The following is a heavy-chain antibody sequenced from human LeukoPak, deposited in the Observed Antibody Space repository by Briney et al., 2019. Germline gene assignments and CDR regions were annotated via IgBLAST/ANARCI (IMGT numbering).Heavy chain of an antibody. V-gene: IGHV1-69*13. Sequence: GASVKVSCKASGGTFSSYAISWVRQAPGQGLEWMGGIIPIFGTANYAQKLQGRVTITADESTSTAYMELSSLRSEDTAVYYCAISTWLQLRYYYYMDVWSKGTTVTVSS. CDR2: IIPIFGTA. CDR3: AISTWLQLRYYYYMDV. J-gene: IGHJ6*03. D-gene: IGHD5-24*01. CDR1: GGTFSSYA.